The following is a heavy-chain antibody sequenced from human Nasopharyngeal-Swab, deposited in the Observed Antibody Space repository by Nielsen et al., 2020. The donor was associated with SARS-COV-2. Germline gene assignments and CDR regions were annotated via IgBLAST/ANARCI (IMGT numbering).Heavy chain of an antibody. CDR2: IYYSGST. Sequence: SETLSLTCTVSGGSISSYYWSWIRQPPGKGLEWIGYIYYSGSTNYNPSLKSRVTISVDTSENQFSLKLSSVTAADTAVYYCARARSGGYDYVWGSYRYLDYWGQGTLVTVSS. CDR3: ARARSGGYDYVWGSYRYLDY. V-gene: IGHV4-59*12. CDR1: GGSISSYY. J-gene: IGHJ4*02. D-gene: IGHD3-16*02.